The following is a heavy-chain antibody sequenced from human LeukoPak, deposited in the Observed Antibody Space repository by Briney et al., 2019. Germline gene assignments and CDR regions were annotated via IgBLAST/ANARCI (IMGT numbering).Heavy chain of an antibody. J-gene: IGHJ4*02. D-gene: IGHD3-10*01. Sequence: PGRSLRLSCAASGFTFDDYAMHWVRQAPGKGLDWVSGISWNSGSIGYADSVKGRFTISRDNAKNSLYLQMNSLRAEDTALYYCAKDPRPDYYGSGSYYPYYFDYWGQGTLVTVSS. CDR1: GFTFDDYA. V-gene: IGHV3-9*01. CDR2: ISWNSGSI. CDR3: AKDPRPDYYGSGSYYPYYFDY.